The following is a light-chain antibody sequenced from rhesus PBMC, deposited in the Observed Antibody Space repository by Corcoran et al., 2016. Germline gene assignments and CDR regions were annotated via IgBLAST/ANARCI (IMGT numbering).Light chain of an antibody. CDR1: SSGIGGYNL. CDR2: EVT. CDR3: CSYTGSFTFYM. J-gene: IGLJ1*01. Sequence: QAALTQPRSVSGSPGQSVTISCTGTSSGIGGYNLVAWYQKHPGTAPKLLIYEVTKRPSGVSDRFPAPKPGNTVSLTVSGLQAQDEADYHCCSYTGSFTFYMFGTGTRLTVL. V-gene: IGLV2-32*01.